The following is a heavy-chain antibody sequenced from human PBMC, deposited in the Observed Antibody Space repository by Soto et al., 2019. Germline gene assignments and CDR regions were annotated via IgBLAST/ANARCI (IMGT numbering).Heavy chain of an antibody. D-gene: IGHD6-19*01. V-gene: IGHV1-2*02. CDR3: ARVFPSGWYAEY. CDR2: INPNSGGT. CDR1: GYTFTASY. Sequence: GASVKVSCKASGYTFTASYIHWVRQAPGQGLEWMGWINPNSGGTNYGQKFQGRVTMTRDTSISTAYMELSSLRSDDTAVYYCARVFPSGWYAEYWGQGTLVTVSS. J-gene: IGHJ4*02.